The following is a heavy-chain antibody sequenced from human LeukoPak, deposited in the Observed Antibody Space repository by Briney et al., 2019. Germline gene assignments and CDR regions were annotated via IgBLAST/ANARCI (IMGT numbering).Heavy chain of an antibody. Sequence: GGSLRLSCAASGFTFSSYSMNWVRQAPGKGLEWVSYISGSSSTIYYADSVKGRFTISRDNAKNSLYLQMNSLRAEDTAVYYCARWVCSGCHYFDYWGQGTLVTVSS. D-gene: IGHD6-19*01. CDR1: GFTFSSYS. CDR2: ISGSSSTI. J-gene: IGHJ4*02. CDR3: ARWVCSGCHYFDY. V-gene: IGHV3-48*01.